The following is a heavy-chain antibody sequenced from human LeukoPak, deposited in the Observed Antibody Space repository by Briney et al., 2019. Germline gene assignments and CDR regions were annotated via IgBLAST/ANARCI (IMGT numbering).Heavy chain of an antibody. J-gene: IGHJ4*02. V-gene: IGHV1-8*01. CDR3: TRGSSGRRDN. Sequence: ASVTVSCTASGYTFTSCDINWVRQAAGQGREGMGWMNPNSGNTAYGQSFQGSITMTRNISIGTAYMELSNLTSEDTAIYYCTRGSSGRRDNWGQGTLVTVSA. CDR2: MNPNSGNT. D-gene: IGHD6-19*01. CDR1: GYTFTSCD.